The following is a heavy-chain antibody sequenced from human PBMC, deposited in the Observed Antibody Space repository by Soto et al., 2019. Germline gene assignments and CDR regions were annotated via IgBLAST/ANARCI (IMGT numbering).Heavy chain of an antibody. D-gene: IGHD3-16*01. CDR3: ARERLGEAAAGHYNWFEP. V-gene: IGHV1-18*01. CDR1: GYTFTSYG. CDR2: ISAYNGNT. J-gene: IGHJ5*02. Sequence: QVQLVQSGAEVKKPGASVKVSCKASGYTFTSYGISWVRQAPGQGLEWMGWISAYNGNTDYAQKLQGRVTMTTDTSTSTAYMELRSLRSDDTAVYDCARERLGEAAAGHYNWFEPWGHGTLVTVSS.